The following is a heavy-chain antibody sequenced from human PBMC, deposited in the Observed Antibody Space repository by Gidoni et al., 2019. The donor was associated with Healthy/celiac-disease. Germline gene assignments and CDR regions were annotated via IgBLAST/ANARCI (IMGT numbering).Heavy chain of an antibody. Sequence: EVQLVESGGGLVKPGGSLRLSCAASGFTFSNAWMNWVRQAPGKGLAWVGRIKSKTDGGTTDYAAPVKGRFTISRDDSKNTLYLQMNSLKTEDTAVYYCTTDPSVHIVGATSYYYYGMDVWGQGTTVTVSS. V-gene: IGHV3-15*07. D-gene: IGHD1-26*01. CDR3: TTDPSVHIVGATSYYYYGMDV. CDR2: IKSKTDGGTT. J-gene: IGHJ6*02. CDR1: GFTFSNAW.